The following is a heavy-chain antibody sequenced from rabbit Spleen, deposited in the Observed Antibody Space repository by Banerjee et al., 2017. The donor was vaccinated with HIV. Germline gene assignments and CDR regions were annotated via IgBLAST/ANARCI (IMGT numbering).Heavy chain of an antibody. CDR3: ARGVYYHYTDVGSFPDAFDP. V-gene: IGHV1S40*01. J-gene: IGHJ2*01. CDR2: IYTGSSGKT. D-gene: IGHD8-1*01. CDR1: GFSFSSSYS. Sequence: QSLEESGGGLVQPEGSLTLTCTASGFSFSSSYSMCWVRQAPGKGLEWIGCIYTGSSGKTWYASWAKGRFTISKTSSTTVTLQMTSLTGADTATYFCARGVYYHYTDVGSFPDAFDPWGPGPSSPS.